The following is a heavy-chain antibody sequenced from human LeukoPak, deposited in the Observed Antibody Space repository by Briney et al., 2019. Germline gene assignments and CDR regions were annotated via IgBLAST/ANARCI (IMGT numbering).Heavy chain of an antibody. CDR2: IWYDGSNK. Sequence: GGSLRLSCAASGFTFSSYGMHWVRQAPGKGLEWVAVIWYDGSNKYYADPVKGRFTISRDNSKNTLYLQMNSLRAEDTAVYYCARESLDSSGWYDYWGQGTLVTVSS. V-gene: IGHV3-33*01. J-gene: IGHJ4*02. D-gene: IGHD6-19*01. CDR1: GFTFSSYG. CDR3: ARESLDSSGWYDY.